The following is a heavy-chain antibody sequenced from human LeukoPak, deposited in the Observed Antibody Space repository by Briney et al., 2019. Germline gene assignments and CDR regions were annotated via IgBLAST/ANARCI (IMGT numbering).Heavy chain of an antibody. CDR3: ARIRPYYYGSGPPASLDY. J-gene: IGHJ4*02. D-gene: IGHD3-10*01. V-gene: IGHV1-18*01. Sequence: ASVKVSCKASGYTFTSYGISWVRHAPGQGLEWMGWISAHNGNTNYAQKLQGRVTMTTDTSTSTAYMELRSLRSDDTAVYYCARIRPYYYGSGPPASLDYWGQGTLVTVSS. CDR2: ISAHNGNT. CDR1: GYTFTSYG.